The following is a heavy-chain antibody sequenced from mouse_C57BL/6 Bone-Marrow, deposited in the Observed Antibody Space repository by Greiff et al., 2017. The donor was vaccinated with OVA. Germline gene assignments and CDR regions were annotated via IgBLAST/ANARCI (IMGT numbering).Heavy chain of an antibody. CDR2: IWSGGST. CDR3: ASYGKRYAMDY. J-gene: IGHJ4*01. V-gene: IGHV2-2*01. Sequence: QVQLKESGPGLVQPSQSLSITCTVSGFSLTSYGVHWVRQSPGKGLEWLGVIWSGGSTDYNAAFISRLSISKDNYKSQVFFKMNSLQADDTAIYYCASYGKRYAMDYWGQGTSGTVSS. CDR1: GFSLTSYG. D-gene: IGHD2-1*01.